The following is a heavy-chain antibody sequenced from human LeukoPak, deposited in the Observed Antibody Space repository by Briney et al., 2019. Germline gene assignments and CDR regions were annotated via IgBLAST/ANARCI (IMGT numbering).Heavy chain of an antibody. J-gene: IGHJ4*02. Sequence: SVKVPCKPCGGTFSSYAISWVRQAPGQGLEWMGGIIPIFGTANYAQKFQGRVTITAAESTSTAYMELSSLRSEDTAVYYCAKAARLDVSFDYWGQGTLVTVS. V-gene: IGHV1-69*13. CDR3: AKAARLDVSFDY. D-gene: IGHD6-6*01. CDR2: IIPIFGTA. CDR1: GGTFSSYA.